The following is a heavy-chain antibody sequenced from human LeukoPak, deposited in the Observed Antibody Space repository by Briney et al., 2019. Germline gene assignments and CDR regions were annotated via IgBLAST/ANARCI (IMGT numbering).Heavy chain of an antibody. D-gene: IGHD3-10*01. CDR1: GFTLSIHA. CDR2: ISGSGAMT. V-gene: IGHV3-23*01. CDR3: AKDRVDGSGSQFDS. Sequence: GGSLRLSCAASGFTLSIHALIWVRQAPGKGLEWVSSISGSGAMTYYADSVKGRFTISRDNAMDTPYLQMSSLRADDTAVYYCAKDRVDGSGSQFDSWGQGSLVIVSS. J-gene: IGHJ4*02.